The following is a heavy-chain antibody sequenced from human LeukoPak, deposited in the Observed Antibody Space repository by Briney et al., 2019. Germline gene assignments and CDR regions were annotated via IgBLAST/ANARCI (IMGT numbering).Heavy chain of an antibody. D-gene: IGHD3-22*01. CDR3: ARGLLRGVVTTYYYYYYMDV. V-gene: IGHV1-8*01. CDR1: GYTFTSYD. CDR2: MNPNSGNT. J-gene: IGHJ6*03. Sequence: ASVKVSCKASGYTFTSYDINWVRQATGQGLEWMGWMNPNSGNTGYAQKFQGRVTMTRNTSISTAYMELSSLRSEDTAVYYCARGLLRGVVTTYYYYYYMDVWGKGTTVTVSS.